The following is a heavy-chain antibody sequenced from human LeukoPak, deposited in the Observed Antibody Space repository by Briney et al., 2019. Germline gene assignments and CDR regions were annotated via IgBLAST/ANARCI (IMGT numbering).Heavy chain of an antibody. CDR3: AVISVVVPAAYYFDY. J-gene: IGHJ4*02. Sequence: SETLSLTCTVSGGSISSSSYYWGWIRQPPGKGLEWIGSIYYSGSTYYNPSLKSRVTISVDTSKNQFSLKLSSVTAADTAVYYCAVISVVVPAAYYFDYWGQGTLVTVSS. CDR2: IYYSGST. D-gene: IGHD2-2*01. V-gene: IGHV4-39*01. CDR1: GGSISSSSYY.